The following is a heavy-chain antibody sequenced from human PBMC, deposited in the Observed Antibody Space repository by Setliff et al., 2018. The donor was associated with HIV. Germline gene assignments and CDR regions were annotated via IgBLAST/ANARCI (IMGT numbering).Heavy chain of an antibody. CDR1: GFTFSSYS. CDR2: ISSSSRYI. Sequence: GSLRLSCAASGFTFSSYSMNWVRQAPGKGLEWVSSISSSSRYIYYADSVKGRFTISRDNAKNSLYLQMNSLRAEDTAVYYCARVTLWFGELFLDAFDIWGQGTMVTVSS. CDR3: ARVTLWFGELFLDAFDI. J-gene: IGHJ3*02. D-gene: IGHD3-10*01. V-gene: IGHV3-21*01.